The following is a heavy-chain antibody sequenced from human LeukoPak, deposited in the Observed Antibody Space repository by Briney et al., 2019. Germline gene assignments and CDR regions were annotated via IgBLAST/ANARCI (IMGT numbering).Heavy chain of an antibody. Sequence: PGGSLRLSCAASGFTFSSYWMSWVRQAPGKGLEWVANIKQDGSEKYYMDSVKGRFTISRDNAKNSLYLQTNSLRAEDMALYYCAKAGGYGQLDYWGQGTLVTVSS. CDR2: IKQDGSEK. CDR1: GFTFSSYW. J-gene: IGHJ4*02. D-gene: IGHD5-18*01. V-gene: IGHV3-7*03. CDR3: AKAGGYGQLDY.